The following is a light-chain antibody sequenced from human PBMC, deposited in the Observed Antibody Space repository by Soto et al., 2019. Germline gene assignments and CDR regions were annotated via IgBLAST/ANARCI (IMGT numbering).Light chain of an antibody. CDR3: QQCASSPYT. Sequence: EVVLTQSPGTLSLSPGERATLSCRASQSVDSNYLAWYQQKPGQAPRLLIYHTSSRATGIPDRFSGSGSGTDFTLTITRLEPEDFAVYYCQQCASSPYTFGQGTKLEI. V-gene: IGKV3-20*01. CDR1: QSVDSNY. CDR2: HTS. J-gene: IGKJ2*01.